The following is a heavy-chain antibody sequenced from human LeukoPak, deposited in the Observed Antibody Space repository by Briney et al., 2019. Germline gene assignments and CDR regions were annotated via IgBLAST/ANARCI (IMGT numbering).Heavy chain of an antibody. CDR3: ANDLYGSSGMGY. D-gene: IGHD3-22*01. Sequence: GGSLSLSCAASGFSFTSYGMHWVRHAPGRGLEWEAFILYDGSNKCYADDVKGRFTISRDNSKNTLYLQMNSLRAEDTAVYYCANDLYGSSGMGYWGQGTLVTVSS. CDR1: GFSFTSYG. CDR2: ILYDGSNK. V-gene: IGHV3-30*18. J-gene: IGHJ4*02.